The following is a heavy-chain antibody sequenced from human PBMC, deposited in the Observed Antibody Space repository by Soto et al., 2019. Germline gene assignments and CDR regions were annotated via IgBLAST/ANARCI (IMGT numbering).Heavy chain of an antibody. J-gene: IGHJ4*02. D-gene: IGHD4-17*01. CDR1: GGTFSSYA. V-gene: IGHV1-69*13. CDR2: IIPIFGTA. CDR3: ARDPSHYGGNLGYDY. Sequence: GASVKVSCKASGGTFSSYAISWVRQAPGQGLEWMGGIIPIFGTANYAQKFQGRVTITADESTSTAYMELSSLRSEDTAVYYCARDPSHYGGNLGYDYWGQGTLVTVS.